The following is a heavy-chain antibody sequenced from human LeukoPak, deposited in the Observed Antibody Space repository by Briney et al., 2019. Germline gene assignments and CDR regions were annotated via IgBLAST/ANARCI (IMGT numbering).Heavy chain of an antibody. CDR1: GFTLSSYA. CDR3: AKDGVVGAGLFDY. D-gene: IGHD3-22*01. Sequence: GGSLRLSCAASGFTLSSYAMHWVRQAPGKGPEWVAIISSDGSDKYNADSVQGRFTISRDTSMNTLYLQMNSLRAEDTAVYYCAKDGVVGAGLFDYWGQGTLVTVSS. V-gene: IGHV3-30*04. J-gene: IGHJ4*02. CDR2: ISSDGSDK.